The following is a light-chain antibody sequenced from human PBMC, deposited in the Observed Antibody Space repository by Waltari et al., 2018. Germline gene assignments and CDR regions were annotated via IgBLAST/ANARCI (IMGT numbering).Light chain of an antibody. CDR2: WAS. V-gene: IGKV4-1*01. CDR3: QQYYNTPPT. J-gene: IGKJ1*01. CDR1: QSVLYTSNNKNY. Sequence: IVMTQSPDSLAVSLGERATINCKSSQSVLYTSNNKNYLAWYQQKPGQPPKLLISWASTRESGVPDRFSGSGCGTDFTLTSSSLQAEDVAVYHWQQYYNTPPTFGQGTKVEIK.